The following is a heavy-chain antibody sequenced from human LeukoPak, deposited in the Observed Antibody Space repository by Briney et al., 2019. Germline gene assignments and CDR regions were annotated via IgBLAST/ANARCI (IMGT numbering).Heavy chain of an antibody. D-gene: IGHD6-25*01. CDR1: GFTFSSYW. CDR2: INSDGSTT. CDR3: ARDVSGRDDF. V-gene: IGHV3-74*01. Sequence: GGSLRLSCAASGFTFSSYWMHWVRQAPGKGLVWVSHINSDGSTTNYADSVKGRFTISRDNAKNTLFLQMNSLRVGDTAVYYCARDVSGRDDFWGQGTLVTVSS. J-gene: IGHJ4*02.